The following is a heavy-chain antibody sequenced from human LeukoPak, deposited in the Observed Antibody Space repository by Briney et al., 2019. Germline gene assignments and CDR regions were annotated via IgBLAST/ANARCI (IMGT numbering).Heavy chain of an antibody. J-gene: IGHJ4*02. D-gene: IGHD2-2*01. CDR3: ARAPAPSTVVPADY. CDR1: GYTFTSYF. CDR2: ISVNNANA. V-gene: IGHV1-18*01. Sequence: ASVKVSCKASGYTFTSYFISWVRQAPEQGLGWMGWISVNNANANYAQKFQGRVTMTTDTSTSTAYMELRSLKSDDTALYYCARAPAPSTVVPADYWGQGPLVTV.